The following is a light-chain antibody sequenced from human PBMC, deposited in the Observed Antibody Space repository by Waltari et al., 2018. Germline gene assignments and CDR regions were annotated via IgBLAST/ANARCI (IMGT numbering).Light chain of an antibody. V-gene: IGKV3-20*01. CDR1: QSVGRS. Sequence: EIVLTQSPDTLSLSPGERATISCRASQSVGRSLAWYQQKPCQAPGLLIFGASNRATGIPDRFSGSGSGTDFSLTISRLEPEDFAVYYCQHYVALPATFGQGTKVEIK. J-gene: IGKJ1*01. CDR3: QHYVALPAT. CDR2: GAS.